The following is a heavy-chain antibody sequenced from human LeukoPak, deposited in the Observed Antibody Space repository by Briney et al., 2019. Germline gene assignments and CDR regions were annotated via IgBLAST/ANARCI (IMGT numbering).Heavy chain of an antibody. Sequence: GGSRRLSCAASGFTVSSNYMSWVRQAPGKGLEWVSVIYSGGRTYYADSVKGRFTISRDNSKNTLYLQMNSLRAEDTAVYYCARRPPTNWGLDYWGQGALVTVSS. D-gene: IGHD7-27*01. CDR3: ARRPPTNWGLDY. CDR1: GFTVSSNY. CDR2: IYSGGRT. V-gene: IGHV3-53*01. J-gene: IGHJ4*02.